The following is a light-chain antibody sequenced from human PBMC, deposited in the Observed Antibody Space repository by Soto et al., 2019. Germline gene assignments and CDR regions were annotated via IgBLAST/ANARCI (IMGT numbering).Light chain of an antibody. J-gene: IGKJ1*01. CDR2: GAS. Sequence: EIVLTQSPGTLYLSPGERALLSCRASQTVRNNYLAWYQQKPGQAPRLLISGASTRAAGISDRFRGSGAGTEFTLTISSLRSEDSAIYYCQQYFEWPPMTFGQGTKVDI. CDR1: QTVRNNY. V-gene: IGKV3-20*01. CDR3: QQYFEWPPMT.